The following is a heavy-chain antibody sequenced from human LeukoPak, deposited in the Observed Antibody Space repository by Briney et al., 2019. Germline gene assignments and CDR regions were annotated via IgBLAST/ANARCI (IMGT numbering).Heavy chain of an antibody. V-gene: IGHV4-59*01. Sequence: SETLSLTCTVSGASINSYHWSWIRQPPGKALEWIGFSSYTGSPKYTPSLKGRVIMSKDTSKNQISLKLSAVTAADTAVYYCARGDGYSPGFDTWGQGTLVTVSP. CDR3: ARGDGYSPGFDT. D-gene: IGHD5-24*01. J-gene: IGHJ5*02. CDR1: GASINSYH. CDR2: SSYTGSP.